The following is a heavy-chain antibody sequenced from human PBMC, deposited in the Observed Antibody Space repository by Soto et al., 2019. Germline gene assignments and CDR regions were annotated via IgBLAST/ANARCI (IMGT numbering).Heavy chain of an antibody. CDR2: IDPSDSYT. Sequence: GESLKISCKGSGYSFTSYWISWVRQMPGKGLEWMGRIDPSDSYTNYSPSFQGHVTISADKSISTAYLQWSSLKASDTAMYYCARHGVVVVDNQYYYYYGMDVWGQGTTVTVSS. V-gene: IGHV5-10-1*01. CDR3: ARHGVVVVDNQYYYYYGMDV. CDR1: GYSFTSYW. D-gene: IGHD2-15*01. J-gene: IGHJ6*02.